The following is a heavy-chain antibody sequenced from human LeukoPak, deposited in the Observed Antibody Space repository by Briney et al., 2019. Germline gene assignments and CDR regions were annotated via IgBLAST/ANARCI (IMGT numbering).Heavy chain of an antibody. CDR1: GGSISRGDFY. D-gene: IGHD2-2*01. CDR3: ASRPSCSSTNCYLNWFDP. Sequence: PSETLSLTCTVSGGSISRGDFYWSWIRQPPGKGLEWIGYINYSGKTYNSRNTYYNPSFKSRVSISLDTSMNQFSLKLSSVTAADTAVYYCASRPSCSSTNCYLNWFDPWGQGALVTVSS. J-gene: IGHJ5*02. CDR2: INYSGKTYNSRNT. V-gene: IGHV4-30-4*08.